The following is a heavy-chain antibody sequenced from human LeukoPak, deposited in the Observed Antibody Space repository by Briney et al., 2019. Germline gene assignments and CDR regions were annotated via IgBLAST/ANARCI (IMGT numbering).Heavy chain of an antibody. CDR1: GGTFSSYA. CDR2: IIPIFGIA. CDR3: ARSPGAARGSWFDP. Sequence: SVKVSCKASGGTFSSYAISWVRQAPGQGLEWMGGIIPIFGIANYAQKFQGRVTITADKSTSTAYMELSSLRSEDTAVYYCARSPGAARGSWFDPWGQGTLVTVSS. J-gene: IGHJ5*02. D-gene: IGHD6-6*01. V-gene: IGHV1-69*10.